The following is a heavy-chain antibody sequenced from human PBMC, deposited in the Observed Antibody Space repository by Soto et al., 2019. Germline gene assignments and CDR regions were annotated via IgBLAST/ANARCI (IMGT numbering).Heavy chain of an antibody. Sequence: GASVKVSCKASGYTFTSYGITWVRQAPGQGLEWMGDFDPEDGETNYAQKFQGRVTMTEDTSTDTAYMELSSLRSEDTAVYYCATGNGGTYYYDSSGPGDAFDIWGQGTMVTVSS. D-gene: IGHD3-22*01. V-gene: IGHV1-24*01. CDR2: FDPEDGET. CDR1: GYTFTSYG. J-gene: IGHJ3*02. CDR3: ATGNGGTYYYDSSGPGDAFDI.